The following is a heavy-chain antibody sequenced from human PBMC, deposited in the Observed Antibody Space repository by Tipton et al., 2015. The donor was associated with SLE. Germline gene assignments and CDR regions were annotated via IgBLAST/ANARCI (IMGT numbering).Heavy chain of an antibody. CDR2: IKEDGSEK. CDR1: GFTFSRYW. D-gene: IGHD6-13*01. V-gene: IGHV3-7*01. Sequence: SLRLSCAASGFTFSRYWMSWVRQAPGKGLGWVANIKEDGSEKHYLDSVKGRFTISRDNAKKSLYLQMNSLRAEDTAVYYCVREEGSSSWYGVDYWGQGTLVTVSS. CDR3: VREEGSSSWYGVDY. J-gene: IGHJ4*02.